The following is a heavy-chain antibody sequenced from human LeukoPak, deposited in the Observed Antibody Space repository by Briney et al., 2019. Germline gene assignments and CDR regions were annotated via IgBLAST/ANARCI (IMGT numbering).Heavy chain of an antibody. CDR1: GGSISSYY. CDR3: ARGKTQGYSGYDPFDY. CDR2: IYYSGST. J-gene: IGHJ4*02. Sequence: PXETLSLTCTVSGGSISSYYWSWIRQPPGKGLEWIGYIYYSGSTNYNPSLKSRVTISVDTSKNQFSLKLSSVTAADTAVYYCARGKTQGYSGYDPFDYWGQGTLVTVSS. D-gene: IGHD5-12*01. V-gene: IGHV4-59*01.